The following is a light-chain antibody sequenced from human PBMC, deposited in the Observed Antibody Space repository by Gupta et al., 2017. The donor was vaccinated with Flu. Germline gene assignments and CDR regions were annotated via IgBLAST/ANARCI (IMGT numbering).Light chain of an antibody. J-gene: IGLJ2*01. CDR1: NLGNKS. V-gene: IGLV3-21*02. Sequence: SYGLTQPPSVSVAPGQTAMIPCGKNNLGNKSFHWYQQKPGQAPVVVVFDDSDRPSGIPERCSGSISGNTATLTINRVEAGDEADYYCQVWDGASDHPGIFGGGTKLTVL. CDR2: DDS. CDR3: QVWDGASDHPGI.